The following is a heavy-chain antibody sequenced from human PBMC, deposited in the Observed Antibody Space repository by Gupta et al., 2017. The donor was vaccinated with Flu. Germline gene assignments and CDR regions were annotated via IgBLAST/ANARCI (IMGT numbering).Heavy chain of an antibody. CDR3: ATYDFWSGAPPVLWFY. Sequence: GWIRQPPGMGLEWIGSIYYNGSTYYTPSLKSRVTISVDTSNNKFSLRLRSVTAADSAVYYCATYDFWSGAPPVLWFYWGQGTLVTVXS. V-gene: IGHV4-39*01. D-gene: IGHD3-3*01. J-gene: IGHJ4*02. CDR2: IYYNGST.